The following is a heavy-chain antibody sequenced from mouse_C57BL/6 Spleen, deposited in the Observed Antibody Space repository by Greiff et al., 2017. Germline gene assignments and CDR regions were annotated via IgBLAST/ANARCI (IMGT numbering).Heavy chain of an antibody. J-gene: IGHJ1*03. D-gene: IGHD1-1*01. CDR1: GYTFTSYW. Sequence: QVQLQQPGAELVMPGASVKLSCKASGYTFTSYWMHWVKQRPGQGLEWIGEIDPSVSYTNYNQKFKGKSTLTVDKSSSTAYMQLSSLTSEDSAVYYCARRGSNYGSSYDFDVWGTGTTVTVSS. V-gene: IGHV1-69*01. CDR3: ARRGSNYGSSYDFDV. CDR2: IDPSVSYT.